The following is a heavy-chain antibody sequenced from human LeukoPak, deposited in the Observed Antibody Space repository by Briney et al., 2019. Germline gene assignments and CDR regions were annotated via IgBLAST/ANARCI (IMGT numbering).Heavy chain of an antibody. Sequence: PGGSLRLSCAASGFTFSNYWMSWVRQSPGKGLEWVANIKRDGSDKYYMDSVKGRFTISLDNAKNSLYLQMNSLGAEDTAVYYCTRDFRWTGGYFDYWGQGTLVTVSS. D-gene: IGHD1-14*01. V-gene: IGHV3-7*01. J-gene: IGHJ4*02. CDR3: TRDFRWTGGYFDY. CDR2: IKRDGSDK. CDR1: GFTFSNYW.